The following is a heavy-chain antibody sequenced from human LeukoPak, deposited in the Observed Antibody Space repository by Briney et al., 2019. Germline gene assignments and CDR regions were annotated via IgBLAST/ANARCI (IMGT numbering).Heavy chain of an antibody. CDR3: AKGSDYYYYGMDV. V-gene: IGHV3-30*14. CDR2: ISYHGSSQ. J-gene: IGHJ6*02. Sequence: GGSLRLSCAASGFTITSYAMHWVRQAPGKGLEWVAVISYHGSSQYYADSVKGRFTISRDNSKNTLYLQMNSLRAEDTAVYYCAKGSDYYYYGMDVWGQGTTVTVSS. CDR1: GFTITSYA.